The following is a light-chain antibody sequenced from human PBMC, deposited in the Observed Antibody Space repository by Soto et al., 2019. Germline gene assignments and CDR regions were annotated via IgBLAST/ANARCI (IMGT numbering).Light chain of an antibody. CDR1: QSVSSSY. V-gene: IGKV3-20*01. J-gene: IGKJ1*01. CDR2: GAS. Sequence: EIVLTQSPGTLSLSPGERATLSCRASQSVSSSYLAWYQQKPGQAPRLLMYGASSRATGIPDRFSGSGSGTDFTLTISRLEPEDFAVYYCQQYGSSLGGAFGQGTKVEIK. CDR3: QQYGSSLGGA.